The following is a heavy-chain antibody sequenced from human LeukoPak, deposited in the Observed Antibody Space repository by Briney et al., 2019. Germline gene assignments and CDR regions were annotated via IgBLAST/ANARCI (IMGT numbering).Heavy chain of an antibody. Sequence: ASVKVSCKASGGTFSSYAISWVRQAPGQGLEWMGIINPSGGSTSYAQKFQGRVTMTRDMSTSTVYMELSSLRSEDTAVYYCARTYEIYSSSWSKENWFDPWGQGTLVTVSS. CDR2: INPSGGST. V-gene: IGHV1-46*01. CDR3: ARTYEIYSSSWSKENWFDP. J-gene: IGHJ5*02. D-gene: IGHD6-13*01. CDR1: GGTFSSYA.